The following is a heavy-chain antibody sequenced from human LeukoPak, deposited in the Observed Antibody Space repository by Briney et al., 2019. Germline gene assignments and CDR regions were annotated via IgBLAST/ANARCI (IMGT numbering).Heavy chain of an antibody. Sequence: PSETLSLTCTVSGGSISSSSYYRGWIRQPPGKGLEWIGSIYYSGGTYYNPSLKSRVTISVDTSKNQFSLKLSSVTAADTAVYYCARHDIPWEAFDIWGQGTMVTVSS. J-gene: IGHJ3*02. CDR1: GGSISSSSYY. CDR3: ARHDIPWEAFDI. CDR2: IYYSGGT. D-gene: IGHD1-26*01. V-gene: IGHV4-39*01.